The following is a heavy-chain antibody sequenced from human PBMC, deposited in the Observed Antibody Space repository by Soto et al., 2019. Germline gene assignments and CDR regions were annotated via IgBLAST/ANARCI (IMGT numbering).Heavy chain of an antibody. CDR1: GYSFTNYW. CDR2: IYPGDSDT. D-gene: IGHD5-12*01. Sequence: LGESLKISCKGSGYSFTNYWIGWVRQMPGKGLEWMGVIYPGDSDTRYSPSFQGQVTISADKSITTAYLQWSSLKASHSAMYYCARHVNGYDFVDKWGQGTLVTVSS. CDR3: ARHVNGYDFVDK. J-gene: IGHJ4*02. V-gene: IGHV5-51*01.